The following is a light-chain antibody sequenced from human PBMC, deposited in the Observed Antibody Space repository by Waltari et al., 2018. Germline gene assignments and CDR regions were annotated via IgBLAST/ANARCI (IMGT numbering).Light chain of an antibody. CDR1: SSDVGRHNL. CDR2: EDI. Sequence: HSALTQPASVSGSPGQSITISCTGTSSDVGRHNLFSWYQQHPGNPPKIMIYEDIKRPSGASNRFSGSKSANTASLTISGLQAEDEADYYCFSYAGSGIYVFGTGTKVTV. J-gene: IGLJ1*01. V-gene: IGLV2-23*01. CDR3: FSYAGSGIYV.